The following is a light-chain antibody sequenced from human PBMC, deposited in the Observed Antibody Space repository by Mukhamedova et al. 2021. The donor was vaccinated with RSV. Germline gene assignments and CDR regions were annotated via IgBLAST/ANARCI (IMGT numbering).Light chain of an antibody. Sequence: QKPGQAPRLLIYGASSRATGIPDRFSGSWSGTDFTLTISRLEPEDFAVYYCQQYDSSPSPFGQGTKVEIK. V-gene: IGKV3-20*01. CDR3: QQYDSSPSP. J-gene: IGKJ1*01. CDR2: GAS.